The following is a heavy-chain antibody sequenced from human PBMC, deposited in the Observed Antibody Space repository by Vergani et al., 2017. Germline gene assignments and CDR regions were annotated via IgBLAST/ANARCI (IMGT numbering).Heavy chain of an antibody. V-gene: IGHV3-30*02. D-gene: IGHD1-26*01. CDR1: GFTFSGYG. Sequence: QVQLVESGGGVVQPGGSLRLSCAASGFTFSGYGMHWVRQAPGKGLAWVAFIRYDGGNKDYADSVRGGFTISRNNSKNTLYLQMNSLRAEDTAVYYCASSGSNGEDYFDFWGQGTLVAVSS. J-gene: IGHJ4*02. CDR3: ASSGSNGEDYFDF. CDR2: IRYDGGNK.